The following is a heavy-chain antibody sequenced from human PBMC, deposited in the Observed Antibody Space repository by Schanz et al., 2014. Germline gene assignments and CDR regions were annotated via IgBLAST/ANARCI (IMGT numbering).Heavy chain of an antibody. Sequence: QVQLVESGGGVVQPGRSLRLSCAASGFTFSAYGMHWVRQAPGKGLEWVAVIWYDGNNKYYADSVKGRFTISRDNSKNTLSLQMNSLRAEDTALYYCAKDPHRDYGGKPQPFDIWGQGTMVTVSS. D-gene: IGHD4-17*01. J-gene: IGHJ3*02. CDR3: AKDPHRDYGGKPQPFDI. V-gene: IGHV3-33*06. CDR2: IWYDGNNK. CDR1: GFTFSAYG.